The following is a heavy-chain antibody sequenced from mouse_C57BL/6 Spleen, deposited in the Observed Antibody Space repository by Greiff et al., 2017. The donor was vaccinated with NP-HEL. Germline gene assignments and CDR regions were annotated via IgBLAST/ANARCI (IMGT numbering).Heavy chain of an antibody. CDR1: GYTFTSYW. Sequence: QVQLQQPGAELVRPGSSVKLSCKASGYTFTSYWMHWVKQRPIQGLEWIGNIDPSDSETHYNQKFKDKATLTVDKSSSTAYMQLSSLTSEDSAVYYCARWGVTTRYNAMDYWGQGTSVTVSS. CDR2: IDPSDSET. J-gene: IGHJ4*01. CDR3: ARWGVTTRYNAMDY. V-gene: IGHV1-52*01. D-gene: IGHD2-2*01.